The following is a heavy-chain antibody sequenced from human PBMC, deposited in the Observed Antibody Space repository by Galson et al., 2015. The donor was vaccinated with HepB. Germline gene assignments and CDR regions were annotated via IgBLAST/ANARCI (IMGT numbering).Heavy chain of an antibody. J-gene: IGHJ6*02. D-gene: IGHD2-2*01. V-gene: IGHV3-9*01. Sequence: SLRLSCAASGFTFEDYAMHWVRQAPGKGLEWVSGISWDSGSIGYADSVRGRFTISRDNAKNSLYLQMNSLRAEDTALYYCVKGFGYCSSSSCYYPNYYYGLDVWGQRTPVTVSS. CDR2: ISWDSGSI. CDR3: VKGFGYCSSSSCYYPNYYYGLDV. CDR1: GFTFEDYA.